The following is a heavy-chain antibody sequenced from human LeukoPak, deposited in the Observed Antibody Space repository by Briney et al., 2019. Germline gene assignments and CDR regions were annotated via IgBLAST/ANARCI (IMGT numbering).Heavy chain of an antibody. D-gene: IGHD5-12*01. J-gene: IGHJ4*02. Sequence: ASIKSSCKPSEYTFTVYYLHWVRQAPGQPLQCLGLINLITGATAYAQKFQGRVTVSRDTSISTAYMDLSSLTSDDTAIYYCARDRVGSGWPRPWYFEFWGQGTLVTVSS. CDR3: ARDRVGSGWPRPWYFEF. V-gene: IGHV1-2*02. CDR2: INLITGAT. CDR1: EYTFTVYY.